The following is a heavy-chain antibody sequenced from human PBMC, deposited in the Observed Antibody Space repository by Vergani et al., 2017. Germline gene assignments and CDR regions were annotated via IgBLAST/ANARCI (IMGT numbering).Heavy chain of an antibody. J-gene: IGHJ2*01. Sequence: EVQLVESGGGLVQPGRSLRLSCAASGFTFDDYAMHWVRQAPGKGLEWVSGISWNSGSIGYADSVKGRFIISRDNAKNSLYLQMNSLRAEVTALYYCAKDNLRVNFGWYFDLWGRGTLVTVSS. CDR2: ISWNSGSI. V-gene: IGHV3-9*01. CDR3: AKDNLRVNFGWYFDL. D-gene: IGHD3-16*01. CDR1: GFTFDDYA.